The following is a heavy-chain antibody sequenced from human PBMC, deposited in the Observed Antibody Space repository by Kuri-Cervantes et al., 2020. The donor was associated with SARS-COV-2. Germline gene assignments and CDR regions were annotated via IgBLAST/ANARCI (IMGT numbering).Heavy chain of an antibody. V-gene: IGHV3-30-3*01. CDR3: ARDLFGGGGYYYGMDV. D-gene: IGHD4-23*01. CDR2: ISYDGSNK. CDR1: GFTFSSYA. Sequence: GESLKISCAASGFTFSSYAMSWVRQAPGKGLEWVAVISYDGSNKYYADSVEGRFTISRDNSKNTLYLQMNSLRAEDTAVYYCARDLFGGGGYYYGMDVWGQGTTVTVSS. J-gene: IGHJ6*02.